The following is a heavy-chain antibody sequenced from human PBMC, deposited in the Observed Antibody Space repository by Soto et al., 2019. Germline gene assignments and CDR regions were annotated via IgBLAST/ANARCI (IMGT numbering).Heavy chain of an antibody. CDR3: AVGGSPNRNYYYYGMDV. CDR1: GGSFSGYY. V-gene: IGHV4-34*01. Sequence: QVQLQQWGAGLLKPSETLSLTCAVYGGSFSGYYWSWIRQPPGKGLEWIGEINHSGSTNYNPSLKSRVTISVDTSKNQFSLKLSSVTAADTAVYYCAVGGSPNRNYYYYGMDVWGQGTTVTVSS. CDR2: INHSGST. J-gene: IGHJ6*02.